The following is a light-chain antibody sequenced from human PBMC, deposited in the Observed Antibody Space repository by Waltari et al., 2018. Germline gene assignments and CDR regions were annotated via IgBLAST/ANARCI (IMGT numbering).Light chain of an antibody. V-gene: IGKV3-20*01. Sequence: VLTQSSGTLSLSPGERATLSCRASQSVTNDYLAWYQQKPGQAPRLLIYDGSSRATGIADSFSGSGSGTDFTLTIIGLEPEDFAVYHCQQYGSLPWTFGQGTKVDMK. CDR3: QQYGSLPWT. J-gene: IGKJ1*01. CDR2: DGS. CDR1: QSVTNDY.